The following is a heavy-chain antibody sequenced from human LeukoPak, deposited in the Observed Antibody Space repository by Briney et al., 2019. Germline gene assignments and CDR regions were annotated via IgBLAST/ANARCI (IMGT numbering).Heavy chain of an antibody. CDR1: GLTLSSYE. CDR2: ISSSGRTI. D-gene: IGHD2-21*01. V-gene: IGHV3-48*03. Sequence: GGSLRLPCAASGLTLSSYEMNWVRHARGEGREWLPYISSSGRTIWHAHCVEGSLALHRDDTKNSLYLQMNGLRGEDTAIYYCARERPSCGGDCCDQWGEGTLLTLSS. CDR3: ARERPSCGGDCCDQ. J-gene: IGHJ4*02.